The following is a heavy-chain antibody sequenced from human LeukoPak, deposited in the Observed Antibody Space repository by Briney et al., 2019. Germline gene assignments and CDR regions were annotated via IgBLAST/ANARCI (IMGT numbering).Heavy chain of an antibody. D-gene: IGHD5-12*01. Sequence: PETLSLTCAVYGGSFSGYYWSWLRQPPGTGLEWIGEINHSGSTNYNPSLKSRVTISVDTSKNQFSLKLSSVTAADTAVYYCARGWWLRGSFDYWGQGTLVTVSS. V-gene: IGHV4-34*01. CDR1: GGSFSGYY. CDR2: INHSGST. CDR3: ARGWWLRGSFDY. J-gene: IGHJ4*02.